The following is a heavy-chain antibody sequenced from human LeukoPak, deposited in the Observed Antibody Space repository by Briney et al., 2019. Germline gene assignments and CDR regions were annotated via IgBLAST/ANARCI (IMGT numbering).Heavy chain of an antibody. V-gene: IGHV3-7*01. CDR2: IRQDGSEE. D-gene: IGHD3-22*01. J-gene: IGHJ4*02. Sequence: GGSLRLSCAASGFTFSSYWMSRVRQAPGKGLEWVANIRQDGSEEFYVDSVKGRFTISRDNAKNSLYLQMNSLRAEDTAVYYCARDGDDSSGYYGDYWGQGTLVTVSS. CDR3: ARDGDDSSGYYGDY. CDR1: GFTFSSYW.